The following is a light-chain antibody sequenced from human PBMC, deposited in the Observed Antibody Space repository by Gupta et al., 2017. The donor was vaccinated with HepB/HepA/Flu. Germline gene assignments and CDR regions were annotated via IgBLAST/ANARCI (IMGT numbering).Light chain of an antibody. CDR3: RQYARAPDT. J-gene: IGKJ2*01. Sequence: EIVLTQSPGALSVSPGEGVTLSCRASQSISSNSLAWYQQKPGQAPRVLIYDTTTRATGIPDRFSGSGSGTDFALTISRLEPEDHGVYYCRQYARAPDTFGRGTTLDNK. CDR2: DTT. CDR1: QSISSNS. V-gene: IGKV3-20*01.